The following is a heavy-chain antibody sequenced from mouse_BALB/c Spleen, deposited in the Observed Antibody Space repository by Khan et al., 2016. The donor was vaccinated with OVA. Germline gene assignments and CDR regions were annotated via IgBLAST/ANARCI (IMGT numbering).Heavy chain of an antibody. J-gene: IGHJ4*01. V-gene: IGHV9-3-1*01. CDR3: ARVGYNGTMDY. CDR2: INTYTGEP. D-gene: IGHD2-14*01. CDR1: GYTFTIYG. Sequence: QVQLVQSGPELKKPGETVKISCKASGYTFTIYGMNWVRQAPGKGLKWMGWINTYTGEPTYADDFKGRFAFSLETSASTAFLQINNLKNEDTATYVCARVGYNGTMDYWGQGTSATVSS.